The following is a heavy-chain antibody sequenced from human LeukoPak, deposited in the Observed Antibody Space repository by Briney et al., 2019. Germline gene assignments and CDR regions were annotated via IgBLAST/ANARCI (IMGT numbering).Heavy chain of an antibody. Sequence: GGSLRLSCAASGFTFSDYYMNWVRQASGKGLEWVSYISRSGSTIFYADSVKGRFTISRDNSKNTLYMQMNSLRAEDTAVYYCAKDLYGWGQGTLVTVSS. CDR3: AKDLYG. V-gene: IGHV3-11*04. D-gene: IGHD2-8*01. CDR1: GFTFSDYY. CDR2: ISRSGSTI. J-gene: IGHJ1*01.